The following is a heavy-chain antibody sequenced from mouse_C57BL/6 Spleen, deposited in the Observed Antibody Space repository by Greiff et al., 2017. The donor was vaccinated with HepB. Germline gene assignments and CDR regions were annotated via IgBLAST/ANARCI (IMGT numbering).Heavy chain of an antibody. Sequence: VQLQQPGAELVKPGASVKLSCKASGYTFTSYWMHWVKQRPGQGLEWIGMIHPNSGSTNYNEKFKSKATLTVDKSSSTAYMQLSSLTSEDSAVYYCARELGRDYAMDYWGQGTSVTVSS. J-gene: IGHJ4*01. D-gene: IGHD4-1*01. CDR2: IHPNSGST. CDR1: GYTFTSYW. V-gene: IGHV1-64*01. CDR3: ARELGRDYAMDY.